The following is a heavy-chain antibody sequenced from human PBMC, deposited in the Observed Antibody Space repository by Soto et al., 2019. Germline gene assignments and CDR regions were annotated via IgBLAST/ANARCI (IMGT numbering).Heavy chain of an antibody. CDR2: IIPILGIA. CDR3: AREVEDIVVVPAAIWFDP. CDR1: VGTFSSYT. J-gene: IGHJ5*02. D-gene: IGHD2-2*01. Sequence: GASVKVSCKASVGTFSSYTSSWVRQAPGQGLEWMGRIIPILGIANYAQKFQGRVTITADKSTSTAYMELSSLRSEDTAVYYCAREVEDIVVVPAAIWFDPWGQGTLVTVSS. V-gene: IGHV1-69*04.